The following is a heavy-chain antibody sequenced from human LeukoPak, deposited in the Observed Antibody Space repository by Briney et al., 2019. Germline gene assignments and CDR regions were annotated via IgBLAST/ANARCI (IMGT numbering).Heavy chain of an antibody. CDR2: IYFSGST. CDR1: GGSISSDY. CDR3: ARGGGYFNY. J-gene: IGHJ4*02. D-gene: IGHD3-16*01. Sequence: SETLSLTCTLSGGSISSDYWSWIRQPPGKGLEWIGYIYFSGSTNYNPSLKSRVTISVDTSKTQLSLKLSSVTAADTAVYYCARGGGYFNYWGQGTLVTVSS. V-gene: IGHV4-59*01.